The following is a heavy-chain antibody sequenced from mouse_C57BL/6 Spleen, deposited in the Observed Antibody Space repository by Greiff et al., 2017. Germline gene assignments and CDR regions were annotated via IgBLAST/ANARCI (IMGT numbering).Heavy chain of an antibody. CDR2: IWGGGST. CDR1: GFSLTSYG. D-gene: IGHD2-2*01. J-gene: IGHJ3*01. V-gene: IGHV2-9*01. Sequence: QVQLKQSGPGLVAPSQCLSITCTVSGFSLTSYGVDWVRQPPEKGLEWLGVIWGGGSTNYNSAIMSSLSISEDNSKSQVFFNMNSLQTDDTAMYYCARRTYGNDVFAYWGQGTLVTVSA. CDR3: ARRTYGNDVFAY.